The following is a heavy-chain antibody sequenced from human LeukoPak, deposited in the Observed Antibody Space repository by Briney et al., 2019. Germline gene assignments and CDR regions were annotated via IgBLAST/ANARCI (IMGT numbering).Heavy chain of an antibody. CDR2: ISSSSSTI. CDR1: GFTFSSYS. Sequence: PGGSLRLSCAASGFTFSSYSMIWVRQAPGKGLEWVSYISSSSSTIYYADSVKGRFTISRDNAKNSLYLQMNSLRAEDTAVYYCAKVGRIAVAGGPVDYWGQGTLVTVSS. CDR3: AKVGRIAVAGGPVDY. J-gene: IGHJ4*02. D-gene: IGHD6-19*01. V-gene: IGHV3-48*01.